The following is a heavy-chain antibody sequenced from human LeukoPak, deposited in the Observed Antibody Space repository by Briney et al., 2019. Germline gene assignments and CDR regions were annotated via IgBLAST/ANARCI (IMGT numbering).Heavy chain of an antibody. CDR3: ARDTADQYYYDSSGY. CDR1: GYTFTSYY. D-gene: IGHD3-22*01. V-gene: IGHV1-18*04. J-gene: IGHJ4*02. Sequence: ASVKVSCKTSGYTFTSYYIHWVRQAPGQGLEWMGWISAYNGNTNYAQKLQGRVTMTTDTSTSTAYMELRSLRSDDTAVYYCARDTADQYYYDSSGYWGQGTLVTVSS. CDR2: ISAYNGNT.